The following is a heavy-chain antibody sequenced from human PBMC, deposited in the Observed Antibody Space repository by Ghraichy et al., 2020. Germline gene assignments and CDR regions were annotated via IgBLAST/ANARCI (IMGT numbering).Heavy chain of an antibody. Sequence: GGSLRLSCAASGFTFSSYGMHWVRQAPGKGLEWVSVISYDGSTKYYADSVKGRFTISSDNSKNTLYLQMNSRRAEDTAVYYCAKDRRSGYRSSPTFDYWGQGTLVTVSS. J-gene: IGHJ4*02. CDR1: GFTFSSYG. V-gene: IGHV3-30*18. CDR2: ISYDGSTK. CDR3: AKDRRSGYRSSPTFDY. D-gene: IGHD6-6*01.